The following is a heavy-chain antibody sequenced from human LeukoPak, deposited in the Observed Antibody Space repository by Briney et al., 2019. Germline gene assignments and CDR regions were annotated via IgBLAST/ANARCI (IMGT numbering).Heavy chain of an antibody. D-gene: IGHD3-22*01. CDR1: GYTFTSYG. CDR2: ISAYNGNT. J-gene: IGHJ3*02. Sequence: GASVKVSCKASGYTFTSYGISWVRQAPGQGLEWMGWISAYNGNTNYAQKLQGRVTMTTDTSTSTAYMELRSLRSDDTAVYYCARDPPPKNRITVIVVDIGSNAFDIWGQGTMVTVSS. CDR3: ARDPPPKNRITVIVVDIGSNAFDI. V-gene: IGHV1-18*01.